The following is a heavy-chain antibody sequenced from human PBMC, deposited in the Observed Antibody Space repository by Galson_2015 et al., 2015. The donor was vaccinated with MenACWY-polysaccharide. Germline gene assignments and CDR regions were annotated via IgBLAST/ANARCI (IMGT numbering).Heavy chain of an antibody. V-gene: IGHV3-7*01. CDR2: IKQDGSEK. CDR3: ARDPLDSSGYTRGSVFDL. Sequence: WMSWFRQAPGEGLEWVAIIKQDGSEKYYVDSVKGRFSISRDNAKNSLYLQMNSLRSEDTAVYYCARDPLDSSGYTRGSVFDLWGRGTLVTVSS. CDR1: W. D-gene: IGHD3-22*01. J-gene: IGHJ2*01.